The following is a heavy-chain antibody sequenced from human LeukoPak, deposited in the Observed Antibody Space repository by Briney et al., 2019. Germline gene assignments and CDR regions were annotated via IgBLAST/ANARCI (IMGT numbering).Heavy chain of an antibody. J-gene: IGHJ4*02. CDR3: ANNDYLGY. Sequence: RGSLRLSCAASGFTFSSHNINWVRQAPGKGLEWVSSISATSTYIYYADSVKGRFTISRDNAKNSVYLQMNSLRAEDTAVYYCANNDYLGYWGQGTLVTVSS. CDR1: GFTFSSHN. CDR2: ISATSTYI. V-gene: IGHV3-21*01. D-gene: IGHD1-1*01.